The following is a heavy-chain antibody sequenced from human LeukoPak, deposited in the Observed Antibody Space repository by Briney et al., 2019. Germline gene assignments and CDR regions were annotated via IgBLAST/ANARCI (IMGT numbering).Heavy chain of an antibody. J-gene: IGHJ4*02. CDR1: GGSFSGYY. CDR2: INHSGST. CDR3: ARARLLPIVVVPAAMSTPFDY. D-gene: IGHD2-2*01. Sequence: SETLSLTCAVYGGSFSGYYWSWIRQPPGKGLECIGEINHSGSTNYNPSLKSRVTISVGTSKNQISLKLSSVTAADTAVYYCARARLLPIVVVPAAMSTPFDYWGQGTLVTVSS. V-gene: IGHV4-34*01.